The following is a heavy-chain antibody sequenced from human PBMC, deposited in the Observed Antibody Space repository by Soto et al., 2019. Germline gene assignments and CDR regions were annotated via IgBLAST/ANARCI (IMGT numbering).Heavy chain of an antibody. Sequence: PGGSLRLSCAASGFTFNRYAKHWVRQAPGKGLEWVAFISFGGSDSYYADSVKGRFALSRDNSKNTMYLEMNSLRPEDTAVYYCGKPQGYGSGRNTHFGVAVWGQGTAVTVYS. CDR1: GFTFNRYA. D-gene: IGHD3-10*01. J-gene: IGHJ6*02. CDR3: GKPQGYGSGRNTHFGVAV. CDR2: ISFGGSDS. V-gene: IGHV3-30*09.